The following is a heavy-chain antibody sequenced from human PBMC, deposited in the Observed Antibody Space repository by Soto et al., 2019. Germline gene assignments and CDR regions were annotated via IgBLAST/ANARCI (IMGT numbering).Heavy chain of an antibody. CDR3: AKGRSYALKTVDF. CDR1: GFTFSNYG. D-gene: IGHD1-26*01. Sequence: QVQLVESGGGVVQPGRSLRLSCAASGFTFSNYGMHWVRQSPGKGLEWVAVISYDGSDIYYADSAKGRFTISRDNSKNTLYLQMNSLRAEDTAVYYCAKGRSYALKTVDFWGQGTLVTVSS. CDR2: ISYDGSDI. J-gene: IGHJ4*02. V-gene: IGHV3-30*18.